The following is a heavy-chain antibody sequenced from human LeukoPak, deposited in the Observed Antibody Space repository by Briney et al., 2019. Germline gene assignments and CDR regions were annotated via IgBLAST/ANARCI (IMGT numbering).Heavy chain of an antibody. CDR2: INYSGSA. CDR3: ARGDGYYFDY. J-gene: IGHJ4*02. V-gene: IGHV4-31*03. Sequence: SETLSLTCTVSGGSISSSSYYWGWIRQPPGKGLEWIGYINYSGSAYYNPSLKSRITISVDTSNNHFSLKLRSVTAADTAVYSCARGDGYYFDYWGQGTLVTVSS. CDR1: GGSISSSSYY.